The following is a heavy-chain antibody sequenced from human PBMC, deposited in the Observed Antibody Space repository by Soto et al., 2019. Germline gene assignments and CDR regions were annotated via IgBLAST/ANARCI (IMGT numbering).Heavy chain of an antibody. V-gene: IGHV3-15*01. CDR1: GFSFSNAW. D-gene: IGHD3-22*01. Sequence: PXVSLRLSCAASGFSFSNAWMSWVRQAPGKGLEWVGRIKSKTDGGTTDYAAPVKGRFTISRDDSKNTLYLQMNSLKTEDTAVYYCTTDTPYYHDSSGPYYYGMDVWGQGTTVTVSS. CDR3: TTDTPYYHDSSGPYYYGMDV. J-gene: IGHJ6*02. CDR2: IKSKTDGGTT.